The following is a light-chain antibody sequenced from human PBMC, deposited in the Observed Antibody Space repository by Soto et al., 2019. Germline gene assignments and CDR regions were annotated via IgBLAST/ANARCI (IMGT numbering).Light chain of an antibody. V-gene: IGLV2-14*01. CDR1: TSDVGAYNF. CDR3: SSYTSSTTVWV. J-gene: IGLJ3*02. Sequence: QSALTQPASVSGSPGQSITISCTGTTSDVGAYNFVSWYQQHPGKAPKLIIYGVSNRPSGVSNRFSGSKSGNTASLTISGLQAEDEADYYCSSYTSSTTVWVFGGGTQLTVL. CDR2: GVS.